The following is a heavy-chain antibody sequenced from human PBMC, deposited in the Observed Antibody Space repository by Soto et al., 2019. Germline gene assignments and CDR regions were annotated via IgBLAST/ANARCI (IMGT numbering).Heavy chain of an antibody. V-gene: IGHV3-30*03. Sequence: RGSLRLSCAASGFTFSSYGMHWVRQAPGKGLEWVAVISYDGSNKYYADSVKGRFTISRDNSKNTLYLQMNSLRAEDTAVYYCATDRRSSGWYDYWGQGTLVTVSS. CDR2: ISYDGSNK. J-gene: IGHJ4*02. CDR3: ATDRRSSGWYDY. D-gene: IGHD6-19*01. CDR1: GFTFSSYG.